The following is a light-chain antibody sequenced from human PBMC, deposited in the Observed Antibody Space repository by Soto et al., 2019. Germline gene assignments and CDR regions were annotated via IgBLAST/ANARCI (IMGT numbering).Light chain of an antibody. V-gene: IGKV1-33*01. J-gene: IGKJ2*01. Sequence: DLQMTQSPSSLSASVGDRVTITCQASQDISNYLNWYHQKPGKAPKLLIYDASNLETGVPSRFNGSGSGTDFTFTISSLQPEDIATYYCQQYDNLPYTFGQGTKLEIK. CDR2: DAS. CDR3: QQYDNLPYT. CDR1: QDISNY.